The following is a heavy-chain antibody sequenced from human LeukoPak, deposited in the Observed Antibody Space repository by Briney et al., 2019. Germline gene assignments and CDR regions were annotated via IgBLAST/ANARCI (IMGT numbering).Heavy chain of an antibody. CDR2: INPSGGST. Sequence: ASVKVSCKASGYTFTSYYMHWVRQAPGQGLEWMGIINPSGGSTSYAQKFQGRVTMTRDTSTSTVYMELSSLRSEDTAVYYCARDPSGYSGYDSHYFDYWGQGTPVTVSS. CDR1: GYTFTSYY. V-gene: IGHV1-46*01. CDR3: ARDPSGYSGYDSHYFDY. D-gene: IGHD5-12*01. J-gene: IGHJ4*02.